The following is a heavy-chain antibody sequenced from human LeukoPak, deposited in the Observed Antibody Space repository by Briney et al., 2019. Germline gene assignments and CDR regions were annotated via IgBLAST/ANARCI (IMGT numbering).Heavy chain of an antibody. V-gene: IGHV7-4-1*02. CDR2: INTNTGNP. CDR3: ARRAFCGGDCYSYYYYGMDV. D-gene: IGHD2-21*02. CDR1: GYTFTSYA. J-gene: IGHJ6*02. Sequence: ASVKVSCKASGYTFTSYAMNWVRQAPGQGLEWMGWINTNTGNPTYAQGFTGRFVFSLDTSVSTAYLQISTLKAEDTAVYYCARRAFCGGDCYSYYYYGMDVWGQGTTVTVSS.